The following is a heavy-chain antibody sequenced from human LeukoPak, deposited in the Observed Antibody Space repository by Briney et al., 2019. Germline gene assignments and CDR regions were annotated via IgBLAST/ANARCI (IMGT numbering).Heavy chain of an antibody. Sequence: GGSLRLSCAASGFTFSSYSMNWVRQAPGKGLEWVSSISSSSSYIYYADSVKGRFTISRDNAKNSLYLQMNSLRAEDTAVYYCARDIGWELLRYYFDYWGQGTLVTVSS. CDR3: ARDIGWELLRYYFDY. D-gene: IGHD1-26*01. CDR2: ISSSSSYI. J-gene: IGHJ4*02. V-gene: IGHV3-21*01. CDR1: GFTFSSYS.